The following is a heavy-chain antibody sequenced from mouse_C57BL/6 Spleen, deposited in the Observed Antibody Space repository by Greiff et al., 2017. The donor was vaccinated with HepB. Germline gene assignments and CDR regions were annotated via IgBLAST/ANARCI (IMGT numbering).Heavy chain of an antibody. J-gene: IGHJ4*01. D-gene: IGHD1-1*01. CDR1: GYTFTSYW. CDR2: IDPNSGGT. V-gene: IGHV1-72*01. Sequence: QVQLKQPGAELVKPGASVKLSCKASGYTFTSYWMHWVKQRPGRGLEWIGRIDPNSGGTKYNEKFKSKATLTVDKPSSTAYMQLSSLTSEDSAVYYCARSRLLRYYAMDYWGQGTSVTVSS. CDR3: ARSRLLRYYAMDY.